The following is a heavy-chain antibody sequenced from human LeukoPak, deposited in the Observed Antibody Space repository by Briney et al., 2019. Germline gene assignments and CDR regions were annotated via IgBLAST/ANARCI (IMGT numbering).Heavy chain of an antibody. J-gene: IGHJ6*03. CDR2: IRYDGSNK. V-gene: IGHV3-30*02. D-gene: IGHD2-21*02. CDR1: GFTFSSYG. Sequence: GGSLRLSCAASGFTFSSYGMHWVRQAPGKGLEWVAFIRYDGSNKYYADSVKGRFTISRDNSKNTLYLQMNSLRAEDTAVYYCARSSWVTRYYYYYYMDVWGKGTTVTISS. CDR3: ARSSWVTRYYYYYYMDV.